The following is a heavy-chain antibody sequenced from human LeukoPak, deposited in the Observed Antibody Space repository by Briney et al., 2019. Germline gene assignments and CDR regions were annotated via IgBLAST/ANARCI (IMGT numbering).Heavy chain of an antibody. CDR3: ARGSGMTGSTDWFDP. CDR1: GFTFSSYS. J-gene: IGHJ5*02. CDR2: ISITSSYI. Sequence: GGSLRLSCAASGFTFSSYSMNWVRQAPGKGLEWVSSISITSSYIYYADSVKGRFTISRDNAKNSLYLQMNSLRAEDTAVYYCARGSGMTGSTDWFDPWGQGSLVTVSS. V-gene: IGHV3-21*01. D-gene: IGHD1-7*01.